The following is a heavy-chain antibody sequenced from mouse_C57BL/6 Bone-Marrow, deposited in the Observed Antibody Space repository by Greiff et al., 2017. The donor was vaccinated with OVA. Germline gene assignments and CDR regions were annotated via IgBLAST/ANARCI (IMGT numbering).Heavy chain of an antibody. J-gene: IGHJ4*01. CDR1: GFNIKDDY. V-gene: IGHV14-4*01. CDR3: TSLYYDYVGYYAMDY. D-gene: IGHD2-4*01. Sequence: LVESGAELVRPGASVKLSCTASGFNIKDDYMHWVKQRPEQGLEWIGWIDPENGDTEYASKFQGKATITADTSSNTAYLQLSSLTSEDTAVYYCTSLYYDYVGYYAMDYWGQGTSVTVSS. CDR2: IDPENGDT.